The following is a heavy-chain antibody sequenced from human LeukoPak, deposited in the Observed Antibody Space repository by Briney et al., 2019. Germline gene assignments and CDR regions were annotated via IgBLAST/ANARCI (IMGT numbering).Heavy chain of an antibody. CDR2: ISAYNGNT. Sequence: ASVKVSCKASGYTFTSYGISWVRQAPGQGLEWMGWISAYNGNTNYAQKLQGRVTMTTDTSTSTAYMELRSLRSEDTAVYYCARTLEMATTMCYFDYWGQGTLVTVSS. J-gene: IGHJ4*02. CDR1: GYTFTSYG. V-gene: IGHV1-18*01. D-gene: IGHD5-24*01. CDR3: ARTLEMATTMCYFDY.